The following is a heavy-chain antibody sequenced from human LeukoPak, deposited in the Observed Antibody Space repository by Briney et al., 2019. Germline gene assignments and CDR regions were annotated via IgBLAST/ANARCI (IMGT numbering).Heavy chain of an antibody. CDR3: ATNYDFWSGYYEEIKGIFDY. CDR1: GFTFSSYA. D-gene: IGHD3-3*01. Sequence: GGSLRLSCAASGFTFSSYAVTWVRQALGRGLEWVSVISGSGSNTYYADSVKGRFTISRDNSRNTLYLQMNSLRAEDTAVYYCATNYDFWSGYYEEIKGIFDYWGQGTLVTVSS. CDR2: ISGSGSNT. V-gene: IGHV3-23*01. J-gene: IGHJ4*02.